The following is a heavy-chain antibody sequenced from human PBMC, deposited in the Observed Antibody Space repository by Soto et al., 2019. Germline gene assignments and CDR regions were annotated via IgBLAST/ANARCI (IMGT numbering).Heavy chain of an antibody. CDR1: GFTFSNYA. J-gene: IGHJ4*02. D-gene: IGHD4-17*01. Sequence: LRLSCAASGFTFSNYAMSWVRQAPGKGLEWVSSISGSGGRTYYTGSVKGRFAISRDNSKNTVYLQMNSLRAGDTAVYYCAKIGGIDYDDYGIDYWGQGTLVTVSS. CDR3: AKIGGIDYDDYGIDY. CDR2: ISGSGGRT. V-gene: IGHV3-23*01.